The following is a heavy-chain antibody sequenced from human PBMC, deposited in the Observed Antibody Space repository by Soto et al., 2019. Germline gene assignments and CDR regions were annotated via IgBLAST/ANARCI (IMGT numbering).Heavy chain of an antibody. CDR3: ARMASFGSLNWFDP. CDR2: MNPGSGDT. V-gene: IGHV1-8*01. D-gene: IGHD5-18*01. Sequence: ASVKVYCKASGYTFTNNDVTWVRQATGQGLEWMGWMNPGSGDTGYAQKFQGRVTMTRNISIDTAYMELSSLRSEDTAIYYCARMASFGSLNWFDPWGQGTLVTVSS. J-gene: IGHJ5*02. CDR1: GYTFTNND.